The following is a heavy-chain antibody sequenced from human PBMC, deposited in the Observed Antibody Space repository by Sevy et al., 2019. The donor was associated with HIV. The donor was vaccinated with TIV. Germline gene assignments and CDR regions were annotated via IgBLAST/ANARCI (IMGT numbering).Heavy chain of an antibody. V-gene: IGHV1-69*13. CDR2: FIPIFGKT. D-gene: IGHD2-2*01. CDR1: GGIFSNYV. Sequence: ASVKVSCKTSGGIFSNYVMHWVRQAPGQGLEWMGGFIPIFGKTKYAQKFQGRVTLTADESTGTAYMELSSLTSEDTAVYFCARGNKGVPAAIHDWFDPWGQGTLVTVSS. J-gene: IGHJ5*02. CDR3: ARGNKGVPAAIHDWFDP.